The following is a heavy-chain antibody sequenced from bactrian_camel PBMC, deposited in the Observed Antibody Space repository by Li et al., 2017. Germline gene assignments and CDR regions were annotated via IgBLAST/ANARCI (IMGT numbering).Heavy chain of an antibody. V-gene: IGHV3S40*01. CDR1: GFTFTTVA. J-gene: IGHJ4*01. Sequence: VQLVESGGDLVQPGGSLRLSCAASGFTFTTVAMAWVRQAPGKGLEWIAAINSGGGRTFYADSVKGRFTISRDNAKNTVYLQMNSLKSEDTALYYCAPVVSNYWGQGTQVTVS. CDR3: APVVSNY. D-gene: IGHD2*01. CDR2: INSGGGRT.